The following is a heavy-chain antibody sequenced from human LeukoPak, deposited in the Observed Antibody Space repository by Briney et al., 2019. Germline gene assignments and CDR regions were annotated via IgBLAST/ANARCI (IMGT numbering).Heavy chain of an antibody. D-gene: IGHD2-8*01. CDR2: INHSGST. CDR1: GGSVSGYY. Sequence: SETLSLTCTISGGSVSGYYWSWIRQPPGKGLEWIGEINHSGSTNYSPSLKSRVTISVDTSKNQFSLKLSSVTAADTAVYYCARGSKTVTGCMDYWGQGTLVTVSS. CDR3: ARGSKTVTGCMDY. V-gene: IGHV4-34*01. J-gene: IGHJ4*02.